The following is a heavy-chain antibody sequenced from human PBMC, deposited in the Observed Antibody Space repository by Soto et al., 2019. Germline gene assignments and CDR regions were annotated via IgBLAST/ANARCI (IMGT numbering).Heavy chain of an antibody. J-gene: IGHJ5*02. CDR2: INAGSGNT. V-gene: IGHV1-3*01. CDR3: ARDPYGSGSYSWFDP. CDR1: GYTFTSYA. D-gene: IGHD3-10*01. Sequence: ASVKVSCKASGYTFTSYAMHWVRQAPGQRLEWMGWINAGSGNTKYSQKFQGRVTITRDTSASTAYMELSSLRSEDTAVYYCARDPYGSGSYSWFDPWGQGTLVTVSS.